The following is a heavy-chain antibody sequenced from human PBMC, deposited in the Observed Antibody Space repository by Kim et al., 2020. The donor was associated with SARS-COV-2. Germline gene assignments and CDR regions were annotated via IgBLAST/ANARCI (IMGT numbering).Heavy chain of an antibody. V-gene: IGHV3-33*01. D-gene: IGHD2-2*01. CDR3: STLLGSSEGAFDI. J-gene: IGHJ3*02. Sequence: YADSVKGRFTISRDNSKNTLYLQMNSLRAEDTAVYYCSTLLGSSEGAFDIWGQGTMVTVSS.